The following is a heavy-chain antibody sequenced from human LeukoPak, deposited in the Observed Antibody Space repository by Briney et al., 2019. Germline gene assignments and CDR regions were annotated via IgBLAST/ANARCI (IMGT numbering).Heavy chain of an antibody. CDR1: GYTLTSYG. CDR3: AREQWPTYYYYGMDV. Sequence: ASVKVSCKASGYTLTSYGISWVRQAPGQGLEWMGWISAYNGNTNYAQKLQGRVTMTTDTSTSTAYMELRSLRSDDTAVYYCAREQWPTYYYYGMDVWGQGTTVTVSS. CDR2: ISAYNGNT. D-gene: IGHD6-19*01. V-gene: IGHV1-18*01. J-gene: IGHJ6*02.